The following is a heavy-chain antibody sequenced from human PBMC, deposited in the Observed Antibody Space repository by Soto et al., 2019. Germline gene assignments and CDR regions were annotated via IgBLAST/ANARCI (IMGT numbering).Heavy chain of an antibody. CDR3: ARGYDDFSLGY. D-gene: IGHD3-3*01. CDR1: GASINSYY. Sequence: SETLSLTCTVSGASINSYYWSWIRQSPGRGLEWIGYIYYSGSTKYNASLKSRVTISVDTSKNQFSVRLGSVTAADTAVYYCARGYDDFSLGYWGQGMLVTVSS. V-gene: IGHV4-59*01. J-gene: IGHJ4*02. CDR2: IYYSGST.